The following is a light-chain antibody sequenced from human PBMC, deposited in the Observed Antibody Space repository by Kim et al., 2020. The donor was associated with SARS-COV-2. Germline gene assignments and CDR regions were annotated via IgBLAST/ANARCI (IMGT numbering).Light chain of an antibody. CDR2: LNSDGSH. CDR1: SGHSSHA. CDR3: QTWGTAIVV. J-gene: IGLJ2*01. V-gene: IGLV4-69*01. Sequence: VKLNLPPGSGHSSHAIAWHKQQPGKGPRYLMKLNSDGSHRKGDGTPDRFSGSSSGAERSLPLSSLQSEDEADYPCQTWGTAIVVFGGGPQLTVL.